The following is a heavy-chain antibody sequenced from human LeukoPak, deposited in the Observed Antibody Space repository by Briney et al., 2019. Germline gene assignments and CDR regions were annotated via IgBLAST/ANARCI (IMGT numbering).Heavy chain of an antibody. V-gene: IGHV3-23*01. CDR1: ALPLSRYA. Sequence: GGSLRLSCATSALPLSRYALSWVPPAPGKGVEWGSGISGRGSSTYYADSVKGRFTIFRDNSKNTLYLQMNSLRAEDTAIYYCAKSGADGYSLDAFDIWGQGTMVTVSS. D-gene: IGHD5-24*01. J-gene: IGHJ3*02. CDR3: AKSGADGYSLDAFDI. CDR2: ISGRGSST.